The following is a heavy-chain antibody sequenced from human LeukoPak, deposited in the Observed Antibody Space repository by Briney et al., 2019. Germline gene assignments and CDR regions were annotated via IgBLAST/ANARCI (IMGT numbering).Heavy chain of an antibody. CDR2: ISGSGGST. Sequence: GGSLRLSCAASGFTFSSYAMSWVRQAPGKGLEWVSGISGSGGSTYYADSVKGRFTISRDNSKITLYLQMNSLRAEDTAVYYCAKDSARFGDYGKYYFDYWGQGTLVTVSS. CDR3: AKDSARFGDYGKYYFDY. D-gene: IGHD4-17*01. CDR1: GFTFSSYA. J-gene: IGHJ4*02. V-gene: IGHV3-23*01.